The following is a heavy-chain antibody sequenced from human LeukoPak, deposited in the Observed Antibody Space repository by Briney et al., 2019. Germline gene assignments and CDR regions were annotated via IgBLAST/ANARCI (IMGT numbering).Heavy chain of an antibody. CDR1: AFTFSSYG. Sequence: GGSLRLSCAGSAFTFSSYGMHWVRQAPGKGLEWVAVISYDGSNKYYADSVKGRFTISRDNSKNTLYLQMNSLTAEDTAVYYCAKHGAVDYWGQGTLVTVSS. CDR3: AKHGAVDY. CDR2: ISYDGSNK. V-gene: IGHV3-30*18. J-gene: IGHJ4*02. D-gene: IGHD4-17*01.